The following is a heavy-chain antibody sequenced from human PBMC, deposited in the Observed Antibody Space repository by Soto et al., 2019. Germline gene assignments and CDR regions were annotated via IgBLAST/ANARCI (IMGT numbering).Heavy chain of an antibody. J-gene: IGHJ4*02. CDR2: ISGSGGST. V-gene: IGHV3-23*01. CDR1: GVTFSSYA. CDR3: ARYLYCSSTSSPGY. Sequence: GGSLRLSCAASGVTFSSYAMSWVRQAPGEGLEWVSAISGSGGSTYYADYVKGRFTISRDNSKNTLYLQMKSLRAEDTAVYYCARYLYCSSTSSPGYWGQGTLVTVSS. D-gene: IGHD2-2*01.